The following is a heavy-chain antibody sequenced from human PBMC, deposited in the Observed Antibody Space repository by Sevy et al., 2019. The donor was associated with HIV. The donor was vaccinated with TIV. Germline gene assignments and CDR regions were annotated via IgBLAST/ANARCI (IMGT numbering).Heavy chain of an antibody. CDR3: ARDPPYSSRFPDY. V-gene: IGHV3-7*01. CDR1: GFTFSSYW. CDR2: IKQDGSEK. D-gene: IGHD6-13*01. Sequence: GGSLRLSCAASGFTFSSYWMSWVRQAPGKGLEWVANIKQDGSEKYYVDSVKGRFTISRDNAKNSLYLQMNSLRAEDTAVYYCARDPPYSSRFPDYWGQGTMVTVSS. J-gene: IGHJ4*02.